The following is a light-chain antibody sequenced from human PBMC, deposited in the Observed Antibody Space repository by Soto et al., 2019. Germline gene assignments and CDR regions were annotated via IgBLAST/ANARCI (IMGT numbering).Light chain of an antibody. Sequence: QSVLTQPASVSGSPGQSITISCTGSSSDVGTYKYVSWYQQHPGEAPKLMIYEVSNRPSGVSDRFSGSKSGNTASLIISGLQAEDEADYYCSSYTSSSTWVFGGVTKLTVL. CDR1: SSDVGTYKY. CDR2: EVS. V-gene: IGLV2-14*01. CDR3: SSYTSSSTWV. J-gene: IGLJ3*02.